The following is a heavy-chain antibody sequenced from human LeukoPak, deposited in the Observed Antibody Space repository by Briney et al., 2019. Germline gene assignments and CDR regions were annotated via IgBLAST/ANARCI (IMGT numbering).Heavy chain of an antibody. CDR2: ISYDGSNK. Sequence: GGSLRLSCAASRFTFSSYAMHWVRQAPGKGLEWVAVISYDGSNKYYADSVKGRFTISRDNSKNTLYLQMNSLRAEDTAVYYCARDRESFSSSSMFDPWGQGTLVTVSS. D-gene: IGHD6-6*01. CDR1: RFTFSSYA. J-gene: IGHJ5*02. CDR3: ARDRESFSSSSMFDP. V-gene: IGHV3-30*01.